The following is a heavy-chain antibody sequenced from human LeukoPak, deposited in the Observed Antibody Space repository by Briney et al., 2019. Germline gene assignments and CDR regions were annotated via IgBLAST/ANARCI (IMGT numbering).Heavy chain of an antibody. CDR1: GFTFSSYG. V-gene: IGHV3-33*01. D-gene: IGHD6-13*01. CDR3: ARDRGIAADDFDY. Sequence: GGSLRLSCAASGFTFSSYGMHWVRQAPGKGLEWVAVIWHDGSNKYYADSVKGRFTISRDNSKNTLYLQMNSLRAEDTAVYYCARDRGIAADDFDYWGQGTLVTVSS. CDR2: IWHDGSNK. J-gene: IGHJ4*02.